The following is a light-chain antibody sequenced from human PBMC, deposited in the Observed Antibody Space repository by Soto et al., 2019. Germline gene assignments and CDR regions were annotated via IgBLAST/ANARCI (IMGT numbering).Light chain of an antibody. J-gene: IGKJ1*01. CDR2: DAS. Sequence: IPLTQSPSTLSASVGYRFSSTCRASQSVSSWLAWYQQKPGKAPKLLIYDASGLESGVPSRFSGSGSGTEFTLTISSLQPDDFATYYCQQYNSYSQTFGQGTKVDIK. V-gene: IGKV1-5*01. CDR3: QQYNSYSQT. CDR1: QSVSSW.